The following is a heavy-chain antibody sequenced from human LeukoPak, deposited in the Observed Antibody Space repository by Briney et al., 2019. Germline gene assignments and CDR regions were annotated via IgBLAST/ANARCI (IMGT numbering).Heavy chain of an antibody. CDR3: ARARIPSGYDSGPYYFDY. J-gene: IGHJ4*02. CDR1: GGSISSGGYY. Sequence: SETLSLTCTVSGGSISSGGYYWSWFRQHPGKGLEWIGYIYYSGSTYYNPSLKSRVTISVDTSKNQFSLKLSSVTAADTAVYYCARARIPSGYDSGPYYFDYWGQGTLVTVSS. V-gene: IGHV4-31*03. CDR2: IYYSGST. D-gene: IGHD5-12*01.